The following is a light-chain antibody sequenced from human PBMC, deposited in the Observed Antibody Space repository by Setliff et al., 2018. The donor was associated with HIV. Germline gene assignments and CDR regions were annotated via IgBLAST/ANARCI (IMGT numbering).Light chain of an antibody. CDR2: EDN. J-gene: IGLJ2*01. V-gene: IGLV6-57*01. CDR1: SGNIASNY. Sequence: NFMLTQPHSVSESPGKTVTISCTRSSGNIASNYVQWYQQRPGSSPTTVIYEDNQRPSGVPDRFSGSIDSSSNSAPLTISGLKTEDEADYYCQSYDNSNVVFGGGTKVTVL. CDR3: QSYDNSNVV.